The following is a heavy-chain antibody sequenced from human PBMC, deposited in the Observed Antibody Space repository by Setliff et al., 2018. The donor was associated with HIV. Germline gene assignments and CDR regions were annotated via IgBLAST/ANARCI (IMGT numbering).Heavy chain of an antibody. CDR2: ISGSGRGT. V-gene: IGHV3-23*01. CDR1: GFTFSDYA. D-gene: IGHD6-19*01. CDR3: AREGSGWYLTSYYYYGMDV. J-gene: IGHJ6*02. Sequence: GSLSLSCAASGFTFSDYAMSWVRQAPGKGLEWVSAISGSGRGTYYADSVKGRFTISRDNSKNTLYLQMNSLRAEDTAVYYCAREGSGWYLTSYYYYGMDVWGQGTAVTVSS.